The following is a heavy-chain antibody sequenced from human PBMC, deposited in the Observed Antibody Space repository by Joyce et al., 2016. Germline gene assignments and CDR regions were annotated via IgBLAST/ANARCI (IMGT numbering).Heavy chain of an antibody. D-gene: IGHD6-25*01. CDR3: AKILTATYSSGWFLDY. J-gene: IGHJ4*02. V-gene: IGHV3-30*18. Sequence: QVQLVESGGGVVQPGRSLRLSCAASGLTLSNYGVHWVRQAPGKGREWVASISYDGIYKYYADSVKGRFTISRDNSKNTVFLEMNSLRTEDTAVYYCAKILTATYSSGWFLDYWGQGTLVTVSS. CDR1: GLTLSNYG. CDR2: ISYDGIYK.